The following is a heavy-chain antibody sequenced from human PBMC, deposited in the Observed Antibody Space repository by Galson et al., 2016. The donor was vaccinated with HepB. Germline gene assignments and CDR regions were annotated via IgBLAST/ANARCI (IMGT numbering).Heavy chain of an antibody. D-gene: IGHD5-12*01. Sequence: SETLSLTCTVSGGSVSSGTSYWSWIRQSPGKGLEWIGYIHYSGRTNYNPSVKSRGTISVDTSKNQFSLNLSSVTAADTALYYCARGRSPYSGYDIDCWGQGTLVIVSS. CDR3: ARGRSPYSGYDIDC. CDR1: GGSVSSGTSY. J-gene: IGHJ4*02. CDR2: IHYSGRT. V-gene: IGHV4-61*01.